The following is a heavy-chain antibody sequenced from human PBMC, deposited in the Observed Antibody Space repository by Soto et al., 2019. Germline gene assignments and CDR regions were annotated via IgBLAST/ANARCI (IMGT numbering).Heavy chain of an antibody. J-gene: IGHJ6*02. D-gene: IGHD3-10*01. CDR1: GYSFTSYR. CDR2: IYPGDSDT. CDR3: AGPESGGHGAGRVHYGIDV. V-gene: IGHV5-51*01. Sequence: GESLKISCKGSGYSFTSYRIGWVLQIPGKGLEWMGIIYPGDSDTRYSPSFQGQVTISADKSISTAYLQWSSLKASDTAMYYCAGPESGGHGAGRVHYGIDVWGQGTTVTVSS.